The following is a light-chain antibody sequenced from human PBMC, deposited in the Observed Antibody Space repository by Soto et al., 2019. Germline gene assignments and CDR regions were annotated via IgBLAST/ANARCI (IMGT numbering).Light chain of an antibody. CDR3: QQLNSYPLT. CDR2: AAS. Sequence: IQLTQSPSSLSASVGDRVPISCRASQGISSYVAWYQQKPGKAPKPLSYAASPLQSGVPSRVSGSGSRTDFTLTISSLQPEDLATYYCQQLNSYPLTFGGGTKVDIK. J-gene: IGKJ4*01. CDR1: QGISSY. V-gene: IGKV1-9*01.